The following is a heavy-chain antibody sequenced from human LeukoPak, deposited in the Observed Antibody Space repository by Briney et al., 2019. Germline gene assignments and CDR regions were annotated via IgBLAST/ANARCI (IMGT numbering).Heavy chain of an antibody. Sequence: ASVKVSCKASGYTLTNYGISWVRQAPGQGLEWMGWISAYSGNTNYAQKFQGRITMTTDTSTSTAYMELRSLRSDDTAVYYCARDLKMGYSSGRYSWGTGSSNDYWGQGTLVTVSS. CDR3: ARDLKMGYSSGRYSWGTGSSNDY. D-gene: IGHD6-19*01. V-gene: IGHV1-18*01. J-gene: IGHJ4*02. CDR2: ISAYSGNT. CDR1: GYTLTNYG.